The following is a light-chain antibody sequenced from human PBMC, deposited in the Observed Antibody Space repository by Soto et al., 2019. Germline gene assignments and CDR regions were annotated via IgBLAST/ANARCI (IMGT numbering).Light chain of an antibody. CDR1: QSVSSY. Sequence: EIVLTQSPATLSLSPGERATLSFRASQSVSSYLAWYQQKPGQAPRLLIYDASNRATGIPARFSGSGSGTDFTLTISSIQPEDFAVYYCQQRSNWPLYTFGRGTKLEIK. J-gene: IGKJ2*01. CDR3: QQRSNWPLYT. V-gene: IGKV3-11*01. CDR2: DAS.